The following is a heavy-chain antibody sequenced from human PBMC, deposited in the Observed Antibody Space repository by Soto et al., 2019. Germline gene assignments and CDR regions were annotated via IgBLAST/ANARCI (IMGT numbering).Heavy chain of an antibody. CDR3: AREGTYFSQYYYYGMDV. Sequence: ASVKVSCKASGYTFTSYGISWVRQAPGQGLEWMGWISAYNGNTNYAQKLQGRVTMTTDTSTSTAYMELRSLRSDDTAVYYCAREGTYFSQYYYYGMDVWGQGTTVTVSS. CDR2: ISAYNGNT. CDR1: GYTFTSYG. J-gene: IGHJ6*02. D-gene: IGHD3-3*01. V-gene: IGHV1-18*01.